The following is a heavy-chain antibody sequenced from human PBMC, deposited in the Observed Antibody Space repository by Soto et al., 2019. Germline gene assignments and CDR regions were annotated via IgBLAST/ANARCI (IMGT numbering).Heavy chain of an antibody. CDR1: GYTFTNYA. CDR2: INAANGDT. J-gene: IGHJ5*02. V-gene: IGHV1-3*01. CDR3: ASDTLRDGNSCYDH. Sequence: QVQLVQSGAEVREPGASVKVSCKTSGYTFTNYAIHWVRQAPGQRLEWMGWINAANGDTRYSQKFQGRLTIDRDTSAIAAYMELNSLTSEDTAVYECASDTLRDGNSCYDHWGQGTPVTVSS.